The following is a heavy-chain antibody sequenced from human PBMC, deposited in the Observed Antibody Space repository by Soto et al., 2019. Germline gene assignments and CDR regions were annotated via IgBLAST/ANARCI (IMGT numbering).Heavy chain of an antibody. CDR3: ARSVAVPGAHIDY. V-gene: IGHV4-59*01. Sequence: SETLSLTCSVSGGSISGSYWCWTRQSPGKGLEWLGYVYYTGSTNYSPSLRSRVSISVDTSKNEFSLRLSSVTAADTAVYFCARSVAVPGAHIDYWGQGTQVPVSS. J-gene: IGHJ4*02. CDR2: VYYTGST. CDR1: GGSISGSY. D-gene: IGHD6-19*01.